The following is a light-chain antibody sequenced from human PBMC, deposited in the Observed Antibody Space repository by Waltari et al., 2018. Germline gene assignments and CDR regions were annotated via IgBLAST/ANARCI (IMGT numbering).Light chain of an antibody. J-gene: IGKJ3*01. V-gene: IGKV1-5*02. Sequence: DIQMTQSPSSLSVSVGDKVTIICQASQSISSWLAWYQQKPGEAPRPLIFKASYLKTGVPSRFSSSGSGTDFTLTISSLQPEYFATYYCQQYNSGPFTFGPGTKVDV. CDR3: QQYNSGPFT. CDR2: KAS. CDR1: QSISSW.